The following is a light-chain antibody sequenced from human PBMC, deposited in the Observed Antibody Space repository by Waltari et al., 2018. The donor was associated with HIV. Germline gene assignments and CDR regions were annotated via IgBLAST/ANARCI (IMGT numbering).Light chain of an antibody. J-gene: IGKJ4*01. V-gene: IGKV4-1*01. CDR2: GAS. CDR3: QQYYTVPLT. CDR1: QGVLLNSNSKNY. Sequence: DIVMTQSPDSLALSLGERATIDCKSSQGVLLNSNSKNYLAWYQQKPGQPPKLLLYGASARESGVPDRFSGSGSGTDFTLTISSLQAEDVAVYYCQQYYTVPLTFGGGTKVEI.